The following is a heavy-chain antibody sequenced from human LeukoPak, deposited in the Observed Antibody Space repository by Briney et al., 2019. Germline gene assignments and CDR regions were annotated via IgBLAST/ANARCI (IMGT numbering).Heavy chain of an antibody. D-gene: IGHD4-17*01. Sequence: ASVKVSCKASGYSFTGYYMHWVRQAPGQGLEWMGIINPSGGSTRYAQKFQGRVTMTRDTSTSTVYMELSSLRSEDTAVYYCARNPVTTKYFDYWGQGTLVTVSS. V-gene: IGHV1-46*01. CDR2: INPSGGST. CDR1: GYSFTGYY. J-gene: IGHJ4*02. CDR3: ARNPVTTKYFDY.